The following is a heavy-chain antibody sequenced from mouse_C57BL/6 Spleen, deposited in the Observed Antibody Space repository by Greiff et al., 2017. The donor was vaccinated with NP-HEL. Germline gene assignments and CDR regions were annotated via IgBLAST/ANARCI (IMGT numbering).Heavy chain of an antibody. J-gene: IGHJ4*01. D-gene: IGHD1-1*01. V-gene: IGHV1-22*01. CDR3: AKLRRAMDY. Sequence: EVQLQQSGPELVKPGASVKMSCKASGYTFTDYNMHWVKQSHGKSLEWIGYINPNNGGTSYNQKFKGKATLTVNKSSSTAYMGLRSLTSEDSAVYYCAKLRRAMDYWGQGTSVTVSS. CDR2: INPNNGGT. CDR1: GYTFTDYN.